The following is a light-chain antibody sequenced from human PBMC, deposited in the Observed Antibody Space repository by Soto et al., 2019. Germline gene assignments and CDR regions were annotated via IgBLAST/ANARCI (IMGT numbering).Light chain of an antibody. CDR2: DAS. J-gene: IGKJ3*01. Sequence: EIVLTRSPATLSVSPGEGATLSCRASQSIGSSLAWYQHKPGQAPRLLMYDASNRATGIPARFSGSGSGTDFTLAISSLEPYDFAVYYCQQGGKLPPSIGPGPKLDIK. CDR1: QSIGSS. V-gene: IGKV3-11*01. CDR3: QQGGKLPPS.